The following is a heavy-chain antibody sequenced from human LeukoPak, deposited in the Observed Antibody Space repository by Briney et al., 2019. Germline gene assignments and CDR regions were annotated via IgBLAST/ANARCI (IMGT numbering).Heavy chain of an antibody. V-gene: IGHV5-51*01. Sequence: GESLKISCKGSGYRFTSYWIGWVRQMPGKGLGWMGIIYPGDSDTRYSPSFQGQVTISADKSISTAYLQWSSLKASDTAMYYCARLRTYDSSGYYYAYFDYWGQGTLVTVSS. CDR2: IYPGDSDT. D-gene: IGHD3-22*01. CDR3: ARLRTYDSSGYYYAYFDY. J-gene: IGHJ4*02. CDR1: GYRFTSYW.